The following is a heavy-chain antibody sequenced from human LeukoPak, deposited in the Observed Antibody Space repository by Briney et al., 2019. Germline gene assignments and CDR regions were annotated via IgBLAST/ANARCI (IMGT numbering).Heavy chain of an antibody. CDR1: GGSISSYY. J-gene: IGHJ5*02. D-gene: IGHD2-2*01. Sequence: SETLSLTCTVSGGSISSYYWSWIRQPPGKGLEWIGYIYYSGGTNYNPSLKSRVTISVDTSKNQFSLKLSSVTAADTAVYYCARGSIVVVPAARDRWFDPWGQGTLVTVSS. CDR3: ARGSIVVVPAARDRWFDP. V-gene: IGHV4-59*01. CDR2: IYYSGGT.